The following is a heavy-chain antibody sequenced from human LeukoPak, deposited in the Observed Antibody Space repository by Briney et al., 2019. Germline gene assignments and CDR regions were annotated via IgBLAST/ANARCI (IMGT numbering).Heavy chain of an antibody. CDR2: INPSGRST. V-gene: IGHV1-46*01. CDR1: GYTFTSYY. Sequence: WASVKVSCKASGYTFTSYYMHWVREAPGQGLECRGIINPSGRSTSYAKKFQGRVTMNRDTSTSTVYMELSSLRSEDKAVYYCARDAYVDTALSLAFDIWGQGPMIPVSS. D-gene: IGHD5-18*01. CDR3: ARDAYVDTALSLAFDI. J-gene: IGHJ3*02.